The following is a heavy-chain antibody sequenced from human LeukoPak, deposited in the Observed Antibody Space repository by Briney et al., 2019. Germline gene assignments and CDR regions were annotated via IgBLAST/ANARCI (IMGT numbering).Heavy chain of an antibody. Sequence: SVKVSCKASGGTFSSYAISWVRQAPGQGLEWMGGIIPIFGAANYAQKFQGRVTITADKSTSTAYMELSSLRSEDTAVYYCARENYYGSGSYYTWGQGTLVTVSS. V-gene: IGHV1-69*06. J-gene: IGHJ5*02. CDR3: ARENYYGSGSYYT. D-gene: IGHD3-10*01. CDR1: GGTFSSYA. CDR2: IIPIFGAA.